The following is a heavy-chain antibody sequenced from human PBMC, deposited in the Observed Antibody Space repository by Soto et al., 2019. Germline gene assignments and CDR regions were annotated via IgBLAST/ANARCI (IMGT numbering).Heavy chain of an antibody. D-gene: IGHD1-1*01. CDR3: AKDHSGRYGPEAFDI. Sequence: GGSLRLSCAASGFTFSSYAMSWVRQAPGKGLEWVSAISGSGGSTNYADSVKGRFTISRDNSKNTLYLQMNSLRAEDTAVYYCAKDHSGRYGPEAFDIWGQGTMVTVSS. V-gene: IGHV3-23*01. CDR2: ISGSGGST. CDR1: GFTFSSYA. J-gene: IGHJ3*02.